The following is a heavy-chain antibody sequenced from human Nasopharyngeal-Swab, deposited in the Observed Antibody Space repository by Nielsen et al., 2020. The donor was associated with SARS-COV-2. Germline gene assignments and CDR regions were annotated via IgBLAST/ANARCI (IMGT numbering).Heavy chain of an antibody. D-gene: IGHD2-8*01. Sequence: SLKISCAASGFTFDDYAMHWVRQAPGKGLEWVSGISWNSGSIGYADSVKGRFTISRDNAKNSLYLQMNSLRAEDTALYYCAKGDIVLMVYPASAFDIWGQGTMVIVSS. CDR3: AKGDIVLMVYPASAFDI. CDR2: ISWNSGSI. V-gene: IGHV3-9*01. J-gene: IGHJ3*02. CDR1: GFTFDDYA.